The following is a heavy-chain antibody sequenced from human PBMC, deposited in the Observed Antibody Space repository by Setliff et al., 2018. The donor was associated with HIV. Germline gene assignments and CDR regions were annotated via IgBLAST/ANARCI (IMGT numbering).Heavy chain of an antibody. D-gene: IGHD2-8*02. CDR2: INHSGST. J-gene: IGHJ4*02. CDR3: AGGPGTASIDY. V-gene: IGHV4-34*01. CDR1: GGSFSGYY. Sequence: SETLSLTCAVYGGSFSGYYWSWIRQPPGKGLEWIGEINHSGSTNYNMSLWSRVTISLDASRNQFSLELISVTAADTAVYYCAGGPGTASIDYWAQGTQVTVSS.